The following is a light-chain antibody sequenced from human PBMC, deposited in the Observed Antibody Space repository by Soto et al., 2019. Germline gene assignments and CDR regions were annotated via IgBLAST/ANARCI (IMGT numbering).Light chain of an antibody. CDR1: SGDVGGYYY. CDR2: EVS. Sequence: QSALTQPASVSGSPGQSITISCTGTSGDVGGYYYVSWYQQLPGKAPKLMISEVSNRPSGVSNRFSGSKSGTSASLAISGLRSEDEADYYCAAWDDSLSARYVFGTGTKVTVL. V-gene: IGLV2-14*01. CDR3: AAWDDSLSARYV. J-gene: IGLJ1*01.